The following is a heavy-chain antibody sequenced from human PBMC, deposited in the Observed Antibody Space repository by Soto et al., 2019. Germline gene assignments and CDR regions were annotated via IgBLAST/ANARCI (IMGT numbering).Heavy chain of an antibody. D-gene: IGHD3-3*01. J-gene: IGHJ4*02. CDR2: ITHGGST. Sequence: SETLSLTCAVYSGSFSGYYYSWIRQPPGKGLEWIGEITHGGSTTYSPSLKSRVTMYLDTSKNQFSLNLTYMTAAATAVDYCARGRLFLPTSGLAITYFDYWGQGTLVTVSS. V-gene: IGHV4-34*01. CDR1: SGSFSGYY. CDR3: ARGRLFLPTSGLAITYFDY.